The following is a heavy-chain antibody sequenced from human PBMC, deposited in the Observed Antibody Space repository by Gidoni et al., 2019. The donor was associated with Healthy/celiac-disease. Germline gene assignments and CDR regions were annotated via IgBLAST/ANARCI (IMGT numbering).Heavy chain of an antibody. CDR1: GVTFSSYA. V-gene: IGHV3-23*01. J-gene: IGHJ5*02. Sequence: EVQLLEYGGGLVQTGGSLRRSCAASGVTFSSYAMSWVRQAPGKGPEWVACVSGSGCITYYADSVNGRFTISRDNSKNTLYLQMDSLRAEDTAVYYCAKNTKEGGATRGWFDPWGQGTLVTVSS. D-gene: IGHD1-26*01. CDR2: VSGSGCIT. CDR3: AKNTKEGGATRGWFDP.